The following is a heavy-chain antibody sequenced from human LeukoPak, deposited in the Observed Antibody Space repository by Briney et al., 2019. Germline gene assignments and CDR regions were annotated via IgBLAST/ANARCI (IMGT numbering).Heavy chain of an antibody. V-gene: IGHV3-48*03. J-gene: IGHJ4*02. D-gene: IGHD2-2*01. CDR3: ARKYCSTTSCLFDN. CDR2: ISSSGTTI. Sequence: GGSLRLSCAASGFTFSSYEMNWVRQAPGKGLEWVSYISSSGTTIYYADSVKGRFTISRDNAKNSLYLQMNSLRAEDTAVYYCARKYCSTTSCLFDNWGQGTLVTVSS. CDR1: GFTFSSYE.